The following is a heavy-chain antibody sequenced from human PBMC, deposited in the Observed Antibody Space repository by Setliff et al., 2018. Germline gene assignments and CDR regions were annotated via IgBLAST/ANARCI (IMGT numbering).Heavy chain of an antibody. CDR1: GFTFSSYG. CDR3: ANPYSSNSGMIDY. D-gene: IGHD6-13*01. V-gene: IGHV3-30*02. CDR2: IRYDGSNK. J-gene: IGHJ4*02. Sequence: GGSLRLSCAASGFTFSSYGMHWVRQAPGKGLEWVAFIRYDGSNKYYADSVKGRFTISRDNSKNTLYLQMNSLRAEDTAVYYCANPYSSNSGMIDYWGQGTPVTVSS.